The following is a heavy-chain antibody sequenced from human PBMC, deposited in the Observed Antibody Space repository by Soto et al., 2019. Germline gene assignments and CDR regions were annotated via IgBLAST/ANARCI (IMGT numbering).Heavy chain of an antibody. V-gene: IGHV4-34*01. CDR2: INHSGST. CDR1: GGSFSGYY. CDR3: ARDKITGRFDY. J-gene: IGHJ4*02. Sequence: SETLSLTCAVYGGSFSGYYWTWIRQPPGTGLEWIGEINHSGSTYYNPSLKSRVTISVDTSKNQFSLKLTSVTAADTAVYYCARDKITGRFDYWAQGTLVTVSS. D-gene: IGHD2-8*02.